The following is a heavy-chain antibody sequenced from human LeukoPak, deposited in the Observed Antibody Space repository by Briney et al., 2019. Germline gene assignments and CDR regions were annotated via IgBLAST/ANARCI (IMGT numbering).Heavy chain of an antibody. J-gene: IGHJ4*02. V-gene: IGHV4-59*12. D-gene: IGHD1-1*01. CDR3: ARNWPTFYLDY. CDR1: GGSTSSYY. CDR2: IYHGGNT. Sequence: PSETLSLTCTVSGGSTSSYYWSWIRQPPGKGLEWIGYIYHGGNTYYNPSLKSRVTISVDRSKNQFSLKLNSVTAADTAVYYCARNWPTFYLDYWGQGTLVTVSS.